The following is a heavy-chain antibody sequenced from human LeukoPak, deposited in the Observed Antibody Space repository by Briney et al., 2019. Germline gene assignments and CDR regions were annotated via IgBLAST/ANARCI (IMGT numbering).Heavy chain of an antibody. V-gene: IGHV1-46*01. J-gene: IGHJ4*02. CDR1: GYTFTGYY. D-gene: IGHD4-17*01. CDR2: INPSGGST. Sequence: GASVKVSCKASGYTFTGYYMHWVRQAPGQGLEWMGIINPSGGSTSYAQKFQGRVTMTRDMSTSTVYMELSSLRSEDTAVYYCARERKPSTVTTTFDYWGQGTLVTVSS. CDR3: ARERKPSTVTTTFDY.